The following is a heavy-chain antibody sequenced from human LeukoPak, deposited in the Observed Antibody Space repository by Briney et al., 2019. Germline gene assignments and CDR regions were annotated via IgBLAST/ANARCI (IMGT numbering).Heavy chain of an antibody. CDR3: ARQVTFGGVIVLFDY. CDR1: GGSISSYD. Sequence: SETLSLTCTVSGGSISSYDWSWIRQPPGKGLEWIGYIYYSGSTNYNPSLKSRVTISVDTSKNQCSLKLSSVTAAATAVYYCARQVTFGGVIVLFDYWGQGTLVTVSS. J-gene: IGHJ4*02. CDR2: IYYSGST. D-gene: IGHD3-16*02. V-gene: IGHV4-59*08.